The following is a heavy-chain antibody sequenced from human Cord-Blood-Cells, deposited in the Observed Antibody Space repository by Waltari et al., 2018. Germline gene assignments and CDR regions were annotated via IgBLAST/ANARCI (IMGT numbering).Heavy chain of an antibody. D-gene: IGHD6-13*01. CDR1: GYTFTSYA. J-gene: IGHJ3*02. CDR3: ARDGSSSWYAFDI. CDR2: INAGNGNT. V-gene: IGHV1-3*01. Sequence: QVRLVQSGAEVKKPGASVKVSCKASGYTFTSYAMHWVRQAPGQRLEWMGWINAGNGNTKYSQKFQGRVTITRDTSASTAYMELSSLRSEDTAVYYCARDGSSSWYAFDIWGQGTMVTVSS.